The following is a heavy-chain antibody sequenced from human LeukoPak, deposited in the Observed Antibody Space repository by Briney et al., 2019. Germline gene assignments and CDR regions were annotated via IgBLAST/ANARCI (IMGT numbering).Heavy chain of an antibody. V-gene: IGHV3-23*01. Sequence: GGSLRLSCAASGFTFNSYAMSWVRQAPGKGLQWVSLISGSGGSTYYADSVKGRFTISRDNSKNTLYLQMNSLRAEDTAVYYCAKGRAGIDYWGQGTLVIVSS. CDR2: ISGSGGST. D-gene: IGHD6-19*01. CDR1: GFTFNSYA. CDR3: AKGRAGIDY. J-gene: IGHJ4*02.